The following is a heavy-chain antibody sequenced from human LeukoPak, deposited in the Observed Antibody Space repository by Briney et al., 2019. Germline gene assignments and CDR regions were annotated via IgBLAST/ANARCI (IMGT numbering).Heavy chain of an antibody. V-gene: IGHV1-2*02. D-gene: IGHD1-26*01. CDR3: ARAYGSYPIEYKDF. Sequence: GASVKVSCKPSGYTFTGYYIQWVRQAPRQGLEWMGWINPNSGGTNYAQKFQGRVTMTRDTSISTAYMELSRLRSDDTAVYYCARAYGSYPIEYKDFWGQGTLVTVSS. CDR1: GYTFTGYY. J-gene: IGHJ4*02. CDR2: INPNSGGT.